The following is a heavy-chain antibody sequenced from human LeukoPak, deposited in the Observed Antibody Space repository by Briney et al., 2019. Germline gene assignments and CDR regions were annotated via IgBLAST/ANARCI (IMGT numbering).Heavy chain of an antibody. D-gene: IGHD5-18*01. CDR3: ARDRVWTRGYGYVGMGVYYFDY. CDR2: IIPIFGTA. J-gene: IGHJ4*02. Sequence: ASVKVSCKASGGTFSSYAISWVRQAPGQGLEWMGGIIPIFGTANYAQKFQGRVTITADESTSTAYMELSSLRSEDTAVYYCARDRVWTRGYGYVGMGVYYFDYWGQGTLVTVSS. CDR1: GGTFSSYA. V-gene: IGHV1-69*01.